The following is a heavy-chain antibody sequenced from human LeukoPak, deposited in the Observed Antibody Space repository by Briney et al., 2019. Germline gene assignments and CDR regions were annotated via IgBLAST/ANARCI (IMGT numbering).Heavy chain of an antibody. J-gene: IGHJ3*02. V-gene: IGHV1-2*02. D-gene: IGHD3-22*01. CDR3: AKDEKGYYHDTSGYPDAFDT. CDR1: GYTFTGYY. Sequence: ASVKVSCKASGYTFTGYYMHWVRQAPGQGLEWMGWINPNSGGTNYAQKFQGRVTMTRDTSISTAYMELSRLGSEDTAVYYCAKDEKGYYHDTSGYPDAFDTWGQGTMVTVSS. CDR2: INPNSGGT.